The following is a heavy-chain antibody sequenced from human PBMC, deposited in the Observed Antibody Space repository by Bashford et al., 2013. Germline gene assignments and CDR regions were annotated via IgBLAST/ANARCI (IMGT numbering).Heavy chain of an antibody. CDR3: ARAQSGGYLYHFDQ. J-gene: IGHJ4*02. V-gene: IGHV3-20*01. Sequence: VRQAPGKGLEWVSSIRGSGGSTGYADSVKGRFTISRDNAKNSLYLQMNSLRAEDTALYHCARAQSGGYLYHFDQWGQGTLVTVSS. D-gene: IGHD1-26*01. CDR2: IRGSGGST.